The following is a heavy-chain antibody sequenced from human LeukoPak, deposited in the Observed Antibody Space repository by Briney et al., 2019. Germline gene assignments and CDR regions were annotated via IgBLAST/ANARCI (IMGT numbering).Heavy chain of an antibody. CDR2: IRYDGSNK. Sequence: GSLRLSCAASGFTFSSYGMEWVRQAPGKGLEWVAFIRYDGSNKYYADSVKGRFTISRDNSKNTLYLQMNSLRAEDTAVYYCAKGTKNYYDSSGYYYAWGQGTLVTVSS. J-gene: IGHJ5*02. CDR1: GFTFSSYG. D-gene: IGHD3-22*01. CDR3: AKGTKNYYDSSGYYYA. V-gene: IGHV3-30*02.